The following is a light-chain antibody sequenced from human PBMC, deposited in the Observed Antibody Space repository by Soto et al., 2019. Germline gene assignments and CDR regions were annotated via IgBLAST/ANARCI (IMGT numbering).Light chain of an antibody. J-gene: IGKJ5*01. CDR1: QSVGTK. V-gene: IGKV3-11*01. CDR2: GAS. CDR3: QQRSNWPIT. Sequence: IVMTQSPSTLSVSPGERANLSCRASQSVGTKLAWYQQTPGQAPRLLIYGASNRATGVPARISGSVSGTEFTLTISSLEPEDFAVYYCQQRSNWPITFGQGTRLEI.